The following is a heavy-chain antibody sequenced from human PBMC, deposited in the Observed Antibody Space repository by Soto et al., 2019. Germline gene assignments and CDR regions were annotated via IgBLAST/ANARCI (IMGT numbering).Heavy chain of an antibody. D-gene: IGHD2-15*01. CDR2: ISWDGADT. CDR1: GFTFDYYT. Sequence: AGGSLRLSCAASGFTFDYYTMHWVRQAPGKGLEWVSLISWDGADTFYAGSVKGRFTISRDNTKSSLYLQLNSLVTEDTAVYYCAKESGGTFSFDHWGQGVLVTVSS. CDR3: AKESGGTFSFDH. V-gene: IGHV3-43*01. J-gene: IGHJ4*02.